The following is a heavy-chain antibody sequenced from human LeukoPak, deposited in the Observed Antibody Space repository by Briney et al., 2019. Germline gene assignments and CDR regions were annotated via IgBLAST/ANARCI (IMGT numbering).Heavy chain of an antibody. D-gene: IGHD2-21*01. Sequence: GGSLRLSCAASGFTFSSSGMHWVRQAPGKGLEWVSYISSSSSTIYYADSVKGRFTISRDNAKNSLYLQMNSLRAEDTAVYYCARTIAYCGGDCYSGFDYWGQGTLVTVSS. V-gene: IGHV3-48*01. CDR1: GFTFSSSG. CDR2: ISSSSSTI. J-gene: IGHJ4*02. CDR3: ARTIAYCGGDCYSGFDY.